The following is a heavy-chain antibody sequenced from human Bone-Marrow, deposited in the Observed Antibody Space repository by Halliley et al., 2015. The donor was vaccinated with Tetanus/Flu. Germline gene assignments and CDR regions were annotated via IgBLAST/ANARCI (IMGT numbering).Heavy chain of an antibody. CDR2: ISAYNGKT. CDR3: ARGVAVVSFDY. D-gene: IGHD6-19*01. V-gene: IGHV1-18*01. J-gene: IGHJ4*02. Sequence: GWMGWISAYNGKTNYAQRLQGRLTMTTDPSTSTAYMEVRSLRSDDTAVYYCARGVAVVSFDYWGQGTLVTVSS.